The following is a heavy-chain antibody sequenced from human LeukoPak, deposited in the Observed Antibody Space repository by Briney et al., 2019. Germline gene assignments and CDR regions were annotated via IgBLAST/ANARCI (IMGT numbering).Heavy chain of an antibody. D-gene: IGHD1-26*01. CDR2: INHSGST. CDR3: ARWEGGSYYDFGY. CDR1: GGSFSGYY. V-gene: IGHV4-34*01. Sequence: PSETLSLTCAVYGGSFSGYYWSWIRQPPGKGLEWIGEINHSGSTNYNPSLKSRVTISVDMSKNQFSLKLSSVTAADTAVYYCARWEGGSYYDFGYWGQGTLVTVSS. J-gene: IGHJ4*02.